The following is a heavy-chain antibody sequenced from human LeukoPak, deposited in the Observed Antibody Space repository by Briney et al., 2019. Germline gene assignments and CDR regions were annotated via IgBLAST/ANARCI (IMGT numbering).Heavy chain of an antibody. J-gene: IGHJ4*02. Sequence: GGSLRLSCAASGFSFSLYPMNWVRQAPGKGLGWLSNIRDSGGEMYYADSVKGRFTITRDNAKNTLYLQMNGLRVEDTAVYLCARDHNWAFDFWGRGGLVTVSS. CDR1: GFSFSLYP. CDR2: IRDSGGEM. D-gene: IGHD1-1*01. CDR3: ARDHNWAFDF. V-gene: IGHV3-48*01.